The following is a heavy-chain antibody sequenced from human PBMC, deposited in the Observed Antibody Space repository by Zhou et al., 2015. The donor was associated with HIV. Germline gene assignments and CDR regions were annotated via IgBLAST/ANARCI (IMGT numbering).Heavy chain of an antibody. J-gene: IGHJ6*02. D-gene: IGHD3-10*01. Sequence: QVQLVQSGAEVKKPGSSVKVSCKASGGTFSSYAISWVRQAPGQGLEWMGGIIPIFGTANYAQKFQGRVTITADESTSTAYMELSSLRSEDTAVYYCAIRITMVRGAQPRGGYYYYGMDVWGQGTTVTVSS. V-gene: IGHV1-69*01. CDR1: GGTFSSYA. CDR3: AIRITMVRGAQPRGGYYYYGMDV. CDR2: IIPIFGTA.